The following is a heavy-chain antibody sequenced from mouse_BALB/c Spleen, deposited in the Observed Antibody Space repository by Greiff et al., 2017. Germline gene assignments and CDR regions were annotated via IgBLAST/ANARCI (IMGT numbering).Heavy chain of an antibody. Sequence: QVQLQQSGAELVKPGASVKLSCKASGYTFTSYYMYWVKERPGQGLEWIGEINPSNGGTNFNEKFKSKATLTVDKSSSTAYMQLSSLTSEDSAVYYCTLLLRSWYFDVWGAGTTVTVSS. CDR2: INPSNGGT. CDR3: TLLLRSWYFDV. J-gene: IGHJ1*01. V-gene: IGHV1S16*01. CDR1: GYTFTSYY. D-gene: IGHD1-1*01.